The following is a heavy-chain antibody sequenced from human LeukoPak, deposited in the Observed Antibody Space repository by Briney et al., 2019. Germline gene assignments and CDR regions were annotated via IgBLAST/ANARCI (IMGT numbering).Heavy chain of an antibody. CDR3: AKDSRFLEWFHIDY. CDR2: IRYDGSNK. V-gene: IGHV3-30*02. D-gene: IGHD3-3*01. CDR1: RFTFSSYG. J-gene: IGHJ4*02. Sequence: GGSLRHSCAASRFTFSSYGMHWVRQAPGKGLEWVAFIRYDGSNKYYADFVKGRFTISRDNSKNTLYLQMNSLRAEDTAVYYCAKDSRFLEWFHIDYWGQGTLVTVSS.